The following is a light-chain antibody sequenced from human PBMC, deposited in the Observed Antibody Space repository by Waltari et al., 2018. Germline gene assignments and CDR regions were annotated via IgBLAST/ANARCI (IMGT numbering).Light chain of an antibody. Sequence: QSALTQPRSVSWSPGQSVTISCTKTNSDIDPFNYVSWYQQHPGKAPKLVIYDVRVRPSGVPDRFAGSRSGNTASLIISGLQPEDEADYYCSSFPGGSLVFGGGTELTVL. J-gene: IGLJ2*01. CDR3: SSFPGGSLV. CDR1: NSDIDPFNY. CDR2: DVR. V-gene: IGLV2-11*01.